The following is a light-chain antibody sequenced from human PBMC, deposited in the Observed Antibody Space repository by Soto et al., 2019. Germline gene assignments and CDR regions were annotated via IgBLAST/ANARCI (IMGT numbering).Light chain of an antibody. CDR3: QTWGTGIQVV. CDR2: LNSDGSH. J-gene: IGLJ2*01. Sequence: QSVLTQSPSASASLGASVKLTCTLSSGHSSYAIAWHQQQPEKGPRYLMKLNSDGSHYKGDGIPDRFSGSSSGAERYLTISSLQSEDEADYYCQTWGTGIQVVFGGGTKLTVL. CDR1: SGHSSYA. V-gene: IGLV4-69*01.